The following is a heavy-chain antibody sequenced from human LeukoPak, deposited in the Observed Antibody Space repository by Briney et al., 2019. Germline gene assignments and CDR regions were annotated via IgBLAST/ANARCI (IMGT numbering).Heavy chain of an antibody. CDR3: ASRSVSGSYYNH. J-gene: IGHJ5*02. Sequence: PGRSLRLSCAASGFTFSSYAMHWVRQAPGKGLEWVAVISYDGSNKYYADSVKGRFTISRDNSKNTLYLQMNSLRAEDTAVYYCASRSVSGSYYNHWGQGTLVTVSS. V-gene: IGHV3-30-3*01. CDR2: ISYDGSNK. CDR1: GFTFSSYA. D-gene: IGHD1-26*01.